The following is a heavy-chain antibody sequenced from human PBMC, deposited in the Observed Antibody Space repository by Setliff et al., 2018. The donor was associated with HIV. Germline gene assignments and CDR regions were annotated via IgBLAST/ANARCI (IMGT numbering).Heavy chain of an antibody. V-gene: IGHV4-59*11. Sequence: KPSETLSLTCTVSGGSISSHYWTWIRQPPGKGLELIGYIYYSGSTNYNPSLKSRVTISVVTSKNQFSLKLSSVTAADTAVYYCARGNGWYKYFYYGMDVWGQGTTVTV. D-gene: IGHD6-19*01. CDR2: IYYSGST. J-gene: IGHJ6*02. CDR1: GGSISSHY. CDR3: ARGNGWYKYFYYGMDV.